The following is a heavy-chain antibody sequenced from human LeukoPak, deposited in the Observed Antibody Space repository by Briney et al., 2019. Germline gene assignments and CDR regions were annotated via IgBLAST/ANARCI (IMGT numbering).Heavy chain of an antibody. CDR3: AKKRTSCLDY. Sequence: GGSLRLSCAASGFTFSSYGMSWVRQAPGKGLEWVSAISGSGGSTYYADSVKGRFTISRDNFKNTLYLQMNSLRAEDTAVYYCAKKRTSCLDYWGQGTLVTVSS. D-gene: IGHD2-2*01. J-gene: IGHJ4*02. CDR1: GFTFSSYG. CDR2: ISGSGGST. V-gene: IGHV3-23*01.